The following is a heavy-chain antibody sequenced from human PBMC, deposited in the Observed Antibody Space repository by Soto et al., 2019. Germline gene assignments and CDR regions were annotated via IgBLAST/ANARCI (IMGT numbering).Heavy chain of an antibody. CDR2: IYYSGST. CDR1: GGSISSSSYY. J-gene: IGHJ4*02. CDR3: ARLSSSGWYYFDY. V-gene: IGHV4-39*01. D-gene: IGHD6-19*01. Sequence: PSETLSLTCTVSGGSISSSSYYWGWIRQPPGKRQERIGSIYYSGSTYYNPSLKNQVTISVDTSKNQFSLKLSSVTAADTAVYYCARLSSSGWYYFDYWGQGTLVTVSS.